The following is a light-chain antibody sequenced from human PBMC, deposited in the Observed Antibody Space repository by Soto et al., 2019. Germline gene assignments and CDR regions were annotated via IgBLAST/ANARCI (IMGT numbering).Light chain of an antibody. V-gene: IGLV2-14*01. CDR1: SSDVGGYNY. J-gene: IGLJ1*01. Sequence: QSALTQPASVSGSPGQSITISCTGTSSDVGGYNYVSRYQQHPGKAPKLMIYDVSNRPSGVSNRFSGSKSGNTASLTISGLQAEDEADYYCSSYTSSSTYVFGNGTKVTVL. CDR2: DVS. CDR3: SSYTSSSTYV.